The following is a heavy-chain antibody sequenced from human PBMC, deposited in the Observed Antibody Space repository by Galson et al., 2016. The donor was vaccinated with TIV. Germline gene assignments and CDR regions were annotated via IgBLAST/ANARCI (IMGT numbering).Heavy chain of an antibody. Sequence: SLRLSCAASGFTFSSYWISWVRQAPGKGLEWVANIKHNGYEQNYVDSVRGRFTFSRDNAKNTLYLQMNSLRAEDTAVYFCARVSGSSWPFYFDVWGRGTPVTVSS. CDR2: IKHNGYEQ. CDR1: GFTFSSYW. V-gene: IGHV3-7*01. D-gene: IGHD6-6*01. J-gene: IGHJ4*02. CDR3: ARVSGSSWPFYFDV.